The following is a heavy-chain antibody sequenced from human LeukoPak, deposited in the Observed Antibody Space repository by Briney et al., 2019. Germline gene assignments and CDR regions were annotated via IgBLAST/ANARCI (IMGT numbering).Heavy chain of an antibody. CDR2: IYSGGST. D-gene: IGHD6-13*01. V-gene: IGHV3-66*01. CDR1: GFTVSSNY. CDR3: AREGIAAAGFDY. Sequence: GGSLRLSCAASGFTVSSNYMSWVRQAPGKGLEWVSVIYSGGSTYYADSVKGRFTISRDNSKNTLYLQLNSLRAEDTAVYYCAREGIAAAGFDYWGQGTLVTVSS. J-gene: IGHJ4*02.